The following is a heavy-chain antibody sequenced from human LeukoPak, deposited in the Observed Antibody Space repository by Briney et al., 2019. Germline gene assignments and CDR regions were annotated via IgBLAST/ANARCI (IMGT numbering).Heavy chain of an antibody. CDR3: AKDHGVAVTGMFY. CDR1: GFAFISFT. V-gene: IGHV3-23*01. J-gene: IGHJ4*02. CDR2: ISGTGDNT. Sequence: GGSLRLSCAASGFAFISFTMSWVRQTPGKGLEWVASISGTGDNTYYADSVRGRFTISRDNSRNTLYLQMNSLGAEDTAVYYCAKDHGVAVTGMFYWGQGTLVTVSS. D-gene: IGHD6-19*01.